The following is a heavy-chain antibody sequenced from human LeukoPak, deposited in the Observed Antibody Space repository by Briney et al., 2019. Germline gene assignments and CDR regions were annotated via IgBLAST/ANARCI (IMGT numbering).Heavy chain of an antibody. CDR2: IYYTGNT. Sequence: SETLSLTCTVAGGFISSGGYYWSWIRQCPGKGLEWIGYIYYTGNTYYNPSLKSRVAISVDTSKNQFSLTLTSVTAADTAVYYCARDNSGVLDYWGQGTLVTVSS. D-gene: IGHD3-10*01. CDR3: ARDNSGVLDY. V-gene: IGHV4-31*03. CDR1: GGFISSGGYY. J-gene: IGHJ4*02.